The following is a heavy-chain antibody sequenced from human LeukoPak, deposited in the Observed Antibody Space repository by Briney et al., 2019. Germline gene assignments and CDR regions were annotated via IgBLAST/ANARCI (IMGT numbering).Heavy chain of an antibody. D-gene: IGHD3-3*01. CDR1: GGSISSYY. V-gene: IGHV4-59*01. CDR2: INYSGST. Sequence: SETLSLTCTVSGGSISSYYWNWIRQPPGKGLEWIGYINYSGSTNYNPSLKSRVTISVDTSKNQFSLKLRSVTAADTAVYYCARLGHGAVIYYVDVWGKGTTVTVSS. J-gene: IGHJ6*03. CDR3: ARLGHGAVIYYVDV.